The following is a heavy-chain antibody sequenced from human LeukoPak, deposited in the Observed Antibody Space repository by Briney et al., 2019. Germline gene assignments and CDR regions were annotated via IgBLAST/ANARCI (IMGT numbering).Heavy chain of an antibody. CDR1: GGTFSSYA. CDR2: IIPIFGTA. Sequence: ASVKVSCKASGGTFSSYAISWVRQAPGQGLEWLGGIIPIFGTANYAQKFQGRVTITADESTSTAYMELSSLRSEDTAVYYCARGGLLWFGDLFDYWGQGTLVTVSS. V-gene: IGHV1-69*13. CDR3: ARGGLLWFGDLFDY. J-gene: IGHJ4*02. D-gene: IGHD3-10*01.